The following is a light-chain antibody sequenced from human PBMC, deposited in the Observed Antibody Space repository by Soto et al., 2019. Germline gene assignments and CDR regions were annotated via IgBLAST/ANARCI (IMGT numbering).Light chain of an antibody. Sequence: EIVLTQSRGRLSLSPWENDTLSCRASQTVNSDYLAWFQPRPGQAPRLVILATSNRATGIPDRFSGSGSGTDFTLAISRLVPEDFAVYYCQQYGNSPPGTFGQGAKVDI. J-gene: IGKJ1*01. V-gene: IGKV3-20*01. CDR1: QTVNSDY. CDR3: QQYGNSPPGT. CDR2: ATS.